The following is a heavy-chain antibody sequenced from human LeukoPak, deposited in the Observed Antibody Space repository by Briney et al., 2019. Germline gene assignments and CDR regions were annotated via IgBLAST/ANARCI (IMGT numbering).Heavy chain of an antibody. D-gene: IGHD6-13*01. CDR1: GYTFASYG. V-gene: IGHV1-18*01. Sequence: ASVKVSCKASGYTFASYGISWVRQAPGQGLEWMGWISAYNGNTNYAQKLQGRVTMTTDTSTSTAYMELRSLRSDDTAVYYCARGGPFIAAAGTYYFDYWGQGTLVTVSS. J-gene: IGHJ4*02. CDR3: ARGGPFIAAAGTYYFDY. CDR2: ISAYNGNT.